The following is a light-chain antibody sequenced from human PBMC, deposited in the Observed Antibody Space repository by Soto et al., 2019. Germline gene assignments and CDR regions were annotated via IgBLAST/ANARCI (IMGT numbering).Light chain of an antibody. J-gene: IGKJ2*01. V-gene: IGKV3-20*01. CDR3: QNYGNPPPYS. CDR1: QSVSSSY. Sequence: EIVLTQSPGTLSLSPGARATLSCRASQSVSSSYLAWYQQKPGQAPRVLIHGASSSATGILDRFSGCGSGTGFTLTSIRLEPEDFAVYFFQNYGNPPPYSFGQGTKVEIK. CDR2: GAS.